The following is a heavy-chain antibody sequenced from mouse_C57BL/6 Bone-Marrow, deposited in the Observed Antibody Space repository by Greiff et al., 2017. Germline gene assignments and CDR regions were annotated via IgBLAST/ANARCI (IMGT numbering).Heavy chain of an antibody. CDR1: GYAFSSYW. CDR3: ARGLRAYYGNYVAFAY. V-gene: IGHV1-80*01. D-gene: IGHD2-10*01. J-gene: IGHJ3*01. CDR2: IYPGDGDT. Sequence: QVQLQQSGAELVKPGASVKISCKASGYAFSSYWMNWVKQRPGKGLEWIGQIYPGDGDTNYNGKFKGKATLTADKSSSTAYMQLSSLTSEDSAVYFCARGLRAYYGNYVAFAYWGQGTLVHVS.